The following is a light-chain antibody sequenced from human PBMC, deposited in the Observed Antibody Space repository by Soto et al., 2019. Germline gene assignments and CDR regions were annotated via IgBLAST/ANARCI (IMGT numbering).Light chain of an antibody. CDR3: QQYNNWPPGT. V-gene: IGKV3-15*01. CDR1: QSVSSS. Sequence: IVMTQSPATLSVSPGERATLSCRASQSVSSSLAWYQQKPGQAPRLLIYTASTRATGIPARFSGSGSGTEFTLTISSLQSEDFAVYYCQQYNNWPPGTFGQGTKVEIK. J-gene: IGKJ1*01. CDR2: TAS.